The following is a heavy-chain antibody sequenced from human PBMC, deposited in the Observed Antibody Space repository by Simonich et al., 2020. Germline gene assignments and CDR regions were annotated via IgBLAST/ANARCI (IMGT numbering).Heavy chain of an antibody. CDR2: IYHSGST. J-gene: IGHJ4*02. CDR3: RGYCSNTSCYDY. V-gene: IGHV4-38-2*01. CDR1: GYSISSGYY. D-gene: IGHD2-2*01. Sequence: QVQLQESGPGLVKPSETLSLTCAVSGYSISSGYYWGWVRKPPGKGMEWFGRIYHSGSTCYNPSLKSRVTISVDTSKNQFSLKLSSVTAADTAVYYCRGYCSNTSCYDYWGQGTLVTVTS.